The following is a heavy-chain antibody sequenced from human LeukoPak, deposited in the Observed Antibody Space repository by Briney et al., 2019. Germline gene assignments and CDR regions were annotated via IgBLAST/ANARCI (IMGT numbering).Heavy chain of an antibody. Sequence: GASVKVSCKASGYTFTSYGINWVRQAPGQGLERTGWISAYNGNRNYAQKYQGRVTMTTDTSTSTAYMELRSLRSDDTAVYYCARDSGYDDQGFDYWGQGTLVTVSS. D-gene: IGHD5-12*01. J-gene: IGHJ4*02. V-gene: IGHV1-18*04. CDR2: ISAYNGNR. CDR3: ARDSGYDDQGFDY. CDR1: GYTFTSYG.